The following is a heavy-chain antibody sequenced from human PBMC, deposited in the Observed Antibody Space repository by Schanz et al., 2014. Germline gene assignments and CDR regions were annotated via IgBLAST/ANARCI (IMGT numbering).Heavy chain of an antibody. Sequence: QVQMVESGGGVVQPGRSLRLSCAASGFAFSVYGMHWVRQAPGKGPEWVAVIWSDGSTKYYADSVKGRFTISRDNSKNTLYLQMNSLRADDTAVYYWARGTDWNLHYWGQGALVTVSS. CDR3: ARGTDWNLHY. CDR1: GFAFSVYG. V-gene: IGHV3-33*03. J-gene: IGHJ4*02. D-gene: IGHD1-1*01. CDR2: IWSDGSTK.